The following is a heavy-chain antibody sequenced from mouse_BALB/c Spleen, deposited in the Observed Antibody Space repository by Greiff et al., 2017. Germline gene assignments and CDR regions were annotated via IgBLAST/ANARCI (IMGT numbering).Heavy chain of an antibody. CDR1: GFNIKDYY. CDR3: AAGTWFAY. D-gene: IGHD4-1*01. Sequence: VHVKQSGAELVRPGALVKLSCKASGFNIKDYYMHWVKQRPEQGLEWIGWIDPENGNTIYDPKFQGKASITADTSSNTAYLQLSSLTSEDTAVYYCAAGTWFAYWGQGTLVTVSA. J-gene: IGHJ3*01. V-gene: IGHV14-1*02. CDR2: IDPENGNT.